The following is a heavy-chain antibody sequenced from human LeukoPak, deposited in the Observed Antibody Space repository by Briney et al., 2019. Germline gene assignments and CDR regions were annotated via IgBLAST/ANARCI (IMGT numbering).Heavy chain of an antibody. CDR3: ARVELLMVYALSGY. V-gene: IGHV1-18*01. J-gene: IGHJ4*02. CDR1: GYTFTSYG. D-gene: IGHD2-8*01. CDR2: ISAYNGNT. Sequence: ASVKVSCKASGYTFTSYGISWVRQAPGQGLEWMGWISAYNGNTNYAQKLQGRVTMTTDTSTSTAYMELRSLRSDDTAVYYCARVELLMVYALSGYWGQETLVTVSS.